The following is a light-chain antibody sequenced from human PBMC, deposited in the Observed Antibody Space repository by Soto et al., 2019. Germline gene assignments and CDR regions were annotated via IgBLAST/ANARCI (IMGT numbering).Light chain of an antibody. J-gene: IGKJ1*01. Sequence: DILLAQSPATLSLSPGERATLSCRASQTISNYLAWYQQKPGQAPRLLIYDASNRAAGIPARFSGRGSGADVTLTISSLEPEDFAVYYCQQRRNWPQTFGQGTRVELK. CDR1: QTISNY. CDR2: DAS. V-gene: IGKV3-11*01. CDR3: QQRRNWPQT.